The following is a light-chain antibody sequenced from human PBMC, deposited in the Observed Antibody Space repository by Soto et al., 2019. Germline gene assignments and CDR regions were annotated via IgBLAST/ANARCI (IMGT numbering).Light chain of an antibody. J-gene: IGKJ2*01. CDR3: QQYTSYYT. CDR1: QSISNW. Sequence: DIQMTQSPSTLSASVGDRVTITCRASQSISNWLAWYQQKPGKAPKLLIYKASTLQSGVPSRFSGSGSGADFTLTISSLQPDDFGTYYCQQYTSYYTFGQGIKLEIK. V-gene: IGKV1-5*03. CDR2: KAS.